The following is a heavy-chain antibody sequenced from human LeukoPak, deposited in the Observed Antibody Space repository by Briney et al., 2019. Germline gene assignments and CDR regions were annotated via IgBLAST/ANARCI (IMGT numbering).Heavy chain of an antibody. V-gene: IGHV4-30-4*01. CDR1: GGSISSGDYY. Sequence: SETLSLTCTVSGGSISSGDYYWSWIRQPPGKGLEWIGYIYYSGSTYYNPSLKSRVTISVDTSKNQFSLKLSSVTAADTAVYYCARDLGSGIDAFDIWGQGTMVTVSS. D-gene: IGHD3-10*01. CDR3: ARDLGSGIDAFDI. J-gene: IGHJ3*02. CDR2: IYYSGST.